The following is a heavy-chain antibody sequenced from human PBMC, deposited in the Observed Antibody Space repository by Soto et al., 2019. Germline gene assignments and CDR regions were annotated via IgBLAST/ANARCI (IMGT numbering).Heavy chain of an antibody. CDR1: VPSFPNYP. J-gene: IGHJ5*02. CDR2: ISHDGVTK. V-gene: IGHV3-30-3*02. Sequence: GSLRLDCAAPVPSFPNYPLHWVRQTPDKGLEWLAVISHDGVTKNSADSVKGRFSISRDNSRNRLYLDMNSLRTEDTAMYYCVRGGYSSSWERLDPWGQGTLVSVSS. CDR3: VRGGYSSSWERLDP. D-gene: IGHD4-4*01.